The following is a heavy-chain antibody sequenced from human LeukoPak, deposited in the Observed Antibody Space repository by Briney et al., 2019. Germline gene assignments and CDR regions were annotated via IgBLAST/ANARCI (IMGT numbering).Heavy chain of an antibody. CDR1: GGSISSSSYY. CDR2: IYYSGST. D-gene: IGHD6-13*01. CDR3: AGTYSSSWYVDY. J-gene: IGHJ4*02. Sequence: SETLSLTCTVSGGSISSSSYYWGWIRQPPGKGLEWIGSIYYSGSTYYNPSLKSRVTISVDTSKNQFSLKLSSVTAADTAVYYCAGTYSSSWYVDYWGQGTLVTVSS. V-gene: IGHV4-39*07.